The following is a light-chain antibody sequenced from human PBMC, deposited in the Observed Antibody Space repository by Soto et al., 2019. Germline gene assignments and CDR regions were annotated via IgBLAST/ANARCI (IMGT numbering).Light chain of an antibody. CDR1: QSISSW. CDR2: KAS. Sequence: DIQMTQSPSTLSPSVGDTVTITCRDSQSISSWLAWYQQKPGTAPKLLIYKASTLQSGVPSRFSGSGSGTEFTLTISSLQPYDSATYYCQQYNDNWTFGQGTKVEIK. V-gene: IGKV1-5*03. CDR3: QQYNDNWT. J-gene: IGKJ1*01.